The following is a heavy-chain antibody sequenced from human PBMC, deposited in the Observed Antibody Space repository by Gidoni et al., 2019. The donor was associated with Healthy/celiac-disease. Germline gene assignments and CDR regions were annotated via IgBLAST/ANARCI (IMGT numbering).Heavy chain of an antibody. V-gene: IGHV3-30*04. Sequence: QVQLVESGGGVVQPGRSLRLSCEASGFTFSSYAMHWVRQAPGKGLEWVAVISYDGSNKYYADSVKGRFTISRDNSKNTLYLQMNSLRAEDTAVYYCARDPRDHSSGWYPFDYWGQGTLVTVSS. CDR3: ARDPRDHSSGWYPFDY. D-gene: IGHD6-19*01. CDR2: ISYDGSNK. J-gene: IGHJ4*02. CDR1: GFTFSSYA.